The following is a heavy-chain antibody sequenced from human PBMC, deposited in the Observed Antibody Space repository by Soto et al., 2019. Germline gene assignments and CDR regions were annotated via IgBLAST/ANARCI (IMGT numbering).Heavy chain of an antibody. CDR2: IIPILGIA. CDR3: ARGRDILTGYLDY. D-gene: IGHD3-9*01. Sequence: QVQLVQSGAEVKKPGSSVKVSCKASGGTFSSYTISWVRQAPGQGLEWMGRIIPILGIANYAQKFQGRVTITADKSTSTAYMELSSLRSEDTAVYYCARGRDILTGYLDYWGQGTLVTVSS. J-gene: IGHJ4*02. V-gene: IGHV1-69*02. CDR1: GGTFSSYT.